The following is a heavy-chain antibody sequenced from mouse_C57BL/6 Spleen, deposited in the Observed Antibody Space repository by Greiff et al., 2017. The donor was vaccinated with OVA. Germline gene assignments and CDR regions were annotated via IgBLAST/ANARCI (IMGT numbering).Heavy chain of an antibody. CDR3: TRRGGLGGFAY. CDR2: ISSGGDYI. J-gene: IGHJ3*01. D-gene: IGHD4-1*01. V-gene: IGHV5-9-1*02. Sequence: EVQGVESGEGLVKPGGSLKLSCAASGFTFSSYAMSWVRQTPEKRLEWVAYISSGGDYIYYADTVKGRFTISRANARNTLYLQMSSLKSEDTAMYYCTRRGGLGGFAYWGQGTLVTVSA. CDR1: GFTFSSYA.